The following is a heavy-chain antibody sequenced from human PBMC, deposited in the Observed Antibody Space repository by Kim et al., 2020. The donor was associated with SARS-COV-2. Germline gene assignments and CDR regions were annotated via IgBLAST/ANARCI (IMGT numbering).Heavy chain of an antibody. D-gene: IGHD2-2*01. V-gene: IGHV4-59*01. CDR3: AREDPYQLLRFDP. Sequence: SETLSLTCTVSGGSISSYYWSWIRQPPGKGLEWIGYIYYSGSTNYNPSLKSRVTISVDTSKNQFSLKLSSVTAADTAVYYCAREDPYQLLRFDPWGQGTLVTVSS. J-gene: IGHJ5*02. CDR1: GGSISSYY. CDR2: IYYSGST.